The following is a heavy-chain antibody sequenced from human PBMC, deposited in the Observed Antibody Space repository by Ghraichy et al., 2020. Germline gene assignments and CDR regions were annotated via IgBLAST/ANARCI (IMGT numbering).Heavy chain of an antibody. D-gene: IGHD6-19*01. CDR1: GGSISSGGYY. CDR3: ARGREVAGQDY. CDR2: IYYSGRT. Sequence: SQTLSLTCTVSGGSISSGGYYWSWIRQHPGKGLGWIGYIYYSGRTYYNPSLKSRVTISVDTSKNQFSLKLSSVTAADTAVYYCARGREVAGQDYWGQGTLVTVSS. J-gene: IGHJ4*02. V-gene: IGHV4-31*03.